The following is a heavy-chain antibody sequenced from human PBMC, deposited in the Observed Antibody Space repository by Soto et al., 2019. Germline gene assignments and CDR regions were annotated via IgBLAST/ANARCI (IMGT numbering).Heavy chain of an antibody. V-gene: IGHV1-3*01. CDR1: GYTFTSYA. CDR2: INAGNGNT. J-gene: IGHJ3*02. CDR3: AREPIRGVSAFDI. D-gene: IGHD2-2*02. Sequence: VASVKVSCKASGYTFTSYAMHWVRQAPGQRLEWMGWINAGNGNTKYSQKFQGRVTITRDTSASTAYMELSSLRSEDTAVYYCAREPIRGVSAFDIWGQGTMVTVSS.